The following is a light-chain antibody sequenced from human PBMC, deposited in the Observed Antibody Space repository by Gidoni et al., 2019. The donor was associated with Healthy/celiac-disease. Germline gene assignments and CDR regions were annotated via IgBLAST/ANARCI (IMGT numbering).Light chain of an antibody. Sequence: DIQMTQSPSTLSASVGDRVTITCRASQSISSWLAWYQQKPGKAPKLLIYKASSLESGVPSRFRGSGSGTEFTLTISSLQPDYFATYYCQQYRRTFGQGTKVEIK. CDR2: KAS. V-gene: IGKV1-5*03. CDR3: QQYRRT. CDR1: QSISSW. J-gene: IGKJ1*01.